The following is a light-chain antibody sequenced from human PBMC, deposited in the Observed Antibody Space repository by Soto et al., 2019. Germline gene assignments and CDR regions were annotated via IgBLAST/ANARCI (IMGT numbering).Light chain of an antibody. CDR3: AAWDGSLIGWV. CDR2: SDV. V-gene: IGLV1-47*02. CDR1: SSNIGSNY. Sequence: QSVLSQPPSASGTPGQGVIISCSGGSSNIGSNYVYWYRLLPGTAPKLVMFSDVTRPPGVSDRFSGSKSGTSASLAISGLRPVDEADYFCAAWDGSLIGWVFGGGTKLTVL. J-gene: IGLJ3*02.